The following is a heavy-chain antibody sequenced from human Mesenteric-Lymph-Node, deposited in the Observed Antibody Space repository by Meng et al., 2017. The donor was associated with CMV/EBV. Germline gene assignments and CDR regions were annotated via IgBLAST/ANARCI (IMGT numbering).Heavy chain of an antibody. V-gene: IGHV3-33*06. D-gene: IGHD3-16*01. CDR3: VKDDNNYTGEGGY. J-gene: IGHJ4*02. CDR2: IWYDGSKK. CDR1: GFTFSGYA. Sequence: CAASGFTFSGYAMSWVRQAPGKGLEWVSVIWYDGSKKYYADSVKGRFTTFRDNSKNTLYLQMNSLRVEDTAVYYCVKDDNNYTGEGGYWGQGTLVTVSS.